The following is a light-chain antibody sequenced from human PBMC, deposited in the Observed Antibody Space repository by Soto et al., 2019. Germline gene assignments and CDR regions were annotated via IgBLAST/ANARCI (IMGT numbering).Light chain of an antibody. CDR2: QGY. CDR3: CAYAATYTYV. V-gene: IGLV2-23*01. CDR1: TSDVGKYNL. Sequence: QSALTQPASVSGSPGQSITISCTGTTSDVGKYNLVSWYQQHPGKAPKVMILQGYKRPSGVSNRFSGSKFGNTASLTISGLQAEDEAEYYCCAYAATYTYVFGTGTKLTVL. J-gene: IGLJ1*01.